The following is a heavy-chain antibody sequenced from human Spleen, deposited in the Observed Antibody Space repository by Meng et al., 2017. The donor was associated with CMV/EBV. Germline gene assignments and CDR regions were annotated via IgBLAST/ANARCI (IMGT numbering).Heavy chain of an antibody. D-gene: IGHD3-22*01. J-gene: IGHJ4*02. Sequence: SDYYRNWNHREPGKGLEWVSNISTRGSSIYYADSVKGRFTISRDNDKKSLYLQMNSLRAADTAVYYCARSWGAHYYDSTGHFSYFDYWGQGILVTVSS. CDR1: SDYY. CDR2: ISTRGSSI. CDR3: ARSWGAHYYDSTGHFSYFDY. V-gene: IGHV3-11*04.